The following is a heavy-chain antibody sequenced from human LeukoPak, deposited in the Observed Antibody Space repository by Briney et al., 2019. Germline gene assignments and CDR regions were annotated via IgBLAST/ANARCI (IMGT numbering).Heavy chain of an antibody. CDR1: GGSISRYY. D-gene: IGHD3-3*01. CDR3: ARTIFGVVIIPVLHDY. J-gene: IGHJ4*02. CDR2: IYYSGST. V-gene: IGHV4-59*08. Sequence: SGTLSHTSTVSGGSISRYYWSWIRPPPGKGVERVGHIYYSGSTNYNPSPQCRVTISVDTSKNQISLKPSSLTAADTAVYYCARTIFGVVIIPVLHDYWGRGTLVIVSS.